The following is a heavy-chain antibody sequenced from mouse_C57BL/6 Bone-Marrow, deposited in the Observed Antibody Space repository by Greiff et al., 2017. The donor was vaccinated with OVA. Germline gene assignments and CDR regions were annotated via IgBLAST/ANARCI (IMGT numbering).Heavy chain of an antibody. CDR2: ISGGGGNT. V-gene: IGHV5-9*01. D-gene: IGHD2-3*01. Sequence: DVKLQESGGGLVKPGGSLKLSCAASGFTFSSYTMSWVRQTPEKRLEWVATISGGGGNTYYPDSVKGRFTISRDNAKNTLYLQMSSLRSEDTALYYCARRDGYYLFWYAMDYWGQGTSVTVSS. J-gene: IGHJ4*01. CDR3: ARRDGYYLFWYAMDY. CDR1: GFTFSSYT.